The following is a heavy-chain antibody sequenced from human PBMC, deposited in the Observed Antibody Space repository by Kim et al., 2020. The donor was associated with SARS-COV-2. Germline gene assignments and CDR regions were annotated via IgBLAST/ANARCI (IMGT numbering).Heavy chain of an antibody. CDR2: FDPEDGET. D-gene: IGHD6-19*01. CDR1: GYTLTELS. V-gene: IGHV1-24*01. CDR3: ATVTGSSSGWYGVGWFDP. J-gene: IGHJ5*02. Sequence: ASVKVSCKVSGYTLTELSMHWVRQAPGKGLEWMGGFDPEDGETIYAQKFQGRVTMTEDTSTDTAYMELSSLRSEDTAVYYCATVTGSSSGWYGVGWFDPWGQGTLVTVSS.